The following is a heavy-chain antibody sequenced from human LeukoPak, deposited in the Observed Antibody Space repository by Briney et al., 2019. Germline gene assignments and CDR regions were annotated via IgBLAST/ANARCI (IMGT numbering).Heavy chain of an antibody. D-gene: IGHD3-3*01. V-gene: IGHV4-59*01. CDR3: ARASYDFWSGYLYYFDY. CDR2: IYYSGST. CDR1: GGSIGSYY. J-gene: IGHJ4*02. Sequence: SETLSLTCTVSGGSIGSYYWSWIRQPPGKGLEWIGYIYYSGSTNYNPSLKSRVTISVDTSKNQFSLKLSSVTAADTAVYYCARASYDFWSGYLYYFDYWGQGTLVTVSS.